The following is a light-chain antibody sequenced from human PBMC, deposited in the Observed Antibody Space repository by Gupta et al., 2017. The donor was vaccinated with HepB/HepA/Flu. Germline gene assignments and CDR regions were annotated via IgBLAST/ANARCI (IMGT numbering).Light chain of an antibody. CDR2: DAS. CDR1: QSVSTY. V-gene: IGKV3-11*01. Sequence: EIVLTQSPGTLSLSPGERATLSCRASQSVSTYLAWYQQKPGQAPRLLIQDASKRATDLPARFSDSGSGTDFTLTISSLEPEDFAVYYCQHRGSWPITFGQGTRLDIK. J-gene: IGKJ5*01. CDR3: QHRGSWPIT.